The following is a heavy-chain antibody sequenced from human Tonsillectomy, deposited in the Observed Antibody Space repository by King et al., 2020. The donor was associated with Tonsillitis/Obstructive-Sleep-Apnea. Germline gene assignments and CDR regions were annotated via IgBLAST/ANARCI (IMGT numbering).Heavy chain of an antibody. CDR3: ARCQHLGPHYYYYYMDV. Sequence: VQLVESGGGLVQPGGSLRLSCAASGFTFSNYAMSWVRQAPGKGLEWVSIISVSGCSTYYSDSVKGRVTISSDNSKNTLSLQMNSLRAEDAAVYYCARCQHLGPHYYYYYMDVWGKGTTVTVSS. CDR1: GFTFSNYA. J-gene: IGHJ6*03. V-gene: IGHV3-23*04. D-gene: IGHD2-2*01. CDR2: ISVSGCST.